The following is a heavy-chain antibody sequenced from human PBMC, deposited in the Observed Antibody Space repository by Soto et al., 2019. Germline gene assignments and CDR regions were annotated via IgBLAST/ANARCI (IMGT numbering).Heavy chain of an antibody. CDR3: ARSVAVAALDS. CDR2: ISYDGNKK. CDR1: GFTFSSYS. D-gene: IGHD6-19*01. J-gene: IGHJ4*02. Sequence: GGSLRLSCAASGFTFSSYSFHWVRQVPGKGLEWVAVISYDGNKKYYEDSVKGRFSISRDTSKNTLYLQMSSLRAEDTAVYYCARSVAVAALDSWGQGTLVTVSS. V-gene: IGHV3-30*04.